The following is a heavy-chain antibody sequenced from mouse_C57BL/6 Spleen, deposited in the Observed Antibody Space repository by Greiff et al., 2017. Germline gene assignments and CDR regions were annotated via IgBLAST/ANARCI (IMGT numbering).Heavy chain of an antibody. J-gene: IGHJ2*01. CDR2: IRNKANGYTT. CDR3: ARYPTEDFDY. D-gene: IGHD4-1*02. V-gene: IGHV7-3*01. CDR1: GFTFTDYY. Sequence: EVKLMESGGGLVQPGGSLSLSCAASGFTFTDYYMSWVRQPPGKALEWLGFIRNKANGYTTEYSASVKGRFTISRDNSQSILYLQMNALRAEDSASYNCARYPTEDFDYWGQGTTLTVSS.